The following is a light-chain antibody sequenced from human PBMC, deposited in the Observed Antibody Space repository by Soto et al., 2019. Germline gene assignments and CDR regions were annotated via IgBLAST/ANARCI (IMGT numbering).Light chain of an antibody. J-gene: IGKJ1*01. V-gene: IGKV3-15*01. CDR3: QQYNNWPPWT. Sequence: EIVMTQSPATLSVSPGERATLSCRASQSVSSNLAWYQQKPGQAPRLLIYGASTRATGIPARFSGSGSGTEFTITISSLQSEDLAVYYCQQYNNWPPWTFGQGTKVEIK. CDR1: QSVSSN. CDR2: GAS.